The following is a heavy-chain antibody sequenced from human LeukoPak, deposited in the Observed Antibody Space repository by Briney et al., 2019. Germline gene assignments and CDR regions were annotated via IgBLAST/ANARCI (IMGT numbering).Heavy chain of an antibody. CDR2: INHSGST. CDR1: GGSFSGYY. CDR3: ARGRGSLYSSSLRFDY. D-gene: IGHD6-6*01. V-gene: IGHV4-34*01. Sequence: PSETLSLTCAVYGGSFSGYYWSWIRQPPGKGLEWIGEINHSGSTNYNPSLKSRVTISVDTSKNQFSLKLSSVTAADTAVYYCARGRGSLYSSSLRFDYWGQGTLVTVSS. J-gene: IGHJ4*02.